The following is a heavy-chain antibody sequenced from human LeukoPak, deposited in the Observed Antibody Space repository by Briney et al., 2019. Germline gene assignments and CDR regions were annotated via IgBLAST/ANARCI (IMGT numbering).Heavy chain of an antibody. CDR3: ARDWESDARTITDR. Sequence: ASVKVSCKASGYRFTAYGISWLRQAPGQGLVWMGWVSANSGETSYAQSFRDRLTLTTDTSTSTAYIELRSLTSDDTAVYYCARDWESDARTITDRWGQGTLVTVSS. CDR2: VSANSGET. D-gene: IGHD5-12*01. CDR1: GYRFTAYG. J-gene: IGHJ5*02. V-gene: IGHV1-18*01.